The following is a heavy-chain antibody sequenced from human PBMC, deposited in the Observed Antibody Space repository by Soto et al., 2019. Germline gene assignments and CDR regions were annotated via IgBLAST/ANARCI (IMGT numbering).Heavy chain of an antibody. CDR3: ASPRNYDSSGYYPWY. D-gene: IGHD3-22*01. CDR2: IYYSGST. J-gene: IGHJ4*02. V-gene: IGHV4-39*01. Sequence: PSETLSLTCTVSGGSISSSSYYWGWIRQPPGKGLEWIGSIYYSGSTYYNPSLKSRVTISVDTSKNQFSLKLSSVTAADTAVYYCASPRNYDSSGYYPWYWGQGTLVTVSS. CDR1: GGSISSSSYY.